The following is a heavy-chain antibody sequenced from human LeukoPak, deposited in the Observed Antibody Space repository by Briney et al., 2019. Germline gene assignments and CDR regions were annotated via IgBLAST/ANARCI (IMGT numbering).Heavy chain of an antibody. Sequence: ASVKVSCKASGYTFTSYGISWGRQAPGQGLEWMGWISAYNGNTNYAQKLQGRVTMTTDTSTSTAYMELRSLRSDDTAVYYCAREVVVASYYYGMDVWGQGTTVTVSS. J-gene: IGHJ6*02. CDR2: ISAYNGNT. D-gene: IGHD3-22*01. CDR1: GYTFTSYG. V-gene: IGHV1-18*01. CDR3: AREVVVASYYYGMDV.